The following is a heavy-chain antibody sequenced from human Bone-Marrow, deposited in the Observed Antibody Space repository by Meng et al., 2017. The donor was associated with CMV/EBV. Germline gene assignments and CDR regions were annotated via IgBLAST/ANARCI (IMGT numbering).Heavy chain of an antibody. CDR2: IRYDGSNK. V-gene: IGHV3-30*02. CDR1: GFTFSSYG. D-gene: IGHD3-22*01. J-gene: IGHJ4*01. CDR3: ARDQNHYYDSSGYYDD. Sequence: GESLKISYAASGFTFSSYGMHWVRQAPGKGLEWVAFIRYDGSNKYYADSVKGRFTISRDNSKNTLYLQMNSLRAEDTAVYYCARDQNHYYDSSGYYDDWGRGTLVTVSS.